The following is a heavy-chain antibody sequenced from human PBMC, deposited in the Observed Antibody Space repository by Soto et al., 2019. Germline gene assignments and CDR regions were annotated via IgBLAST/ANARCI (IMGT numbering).Heavy chain of an antibody. CDR3: AGTTSHYWYYMDI. CDR1: GDSVSSNSAA. J-gene: IGHJ6*03. D-gene: IGHD1-7*01. Sequence: SQTLSLTCAISGDSVSSNSAAWNWIRQSPSRGLEWLGRTYYRSRWYNDYAVSVKSRITVNPDTSKNQFSLQLTSVTPEDTAVYYCAGTTSHYWYYMDIWGKGTTVTVSS. CDR2: TYYRSRWYN. V-gene: IGHV6-1*01.